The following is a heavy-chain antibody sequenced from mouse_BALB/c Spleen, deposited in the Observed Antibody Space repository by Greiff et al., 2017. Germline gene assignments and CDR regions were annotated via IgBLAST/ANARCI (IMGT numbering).Heavy chain of an antibody. CDR2: ISYDGSN. J-gene: IGHJ4*01. V-gene: IGHV3-6*02. D-gene: IGHD6-1*01. CDR1: GYSITSGYY. CDR3: ARASYGAFMDY. Sequence: VQLQQSGPGLVKPSQSLSLTCSVTGYSITSGYYWNWIRQFPGNKLEWMGYISYDGSNNYNPSLKNRISITRDTSKNQFFLKLNSVTTEDTATYYCARASYGAFMDYWGQGTSVTVAS.